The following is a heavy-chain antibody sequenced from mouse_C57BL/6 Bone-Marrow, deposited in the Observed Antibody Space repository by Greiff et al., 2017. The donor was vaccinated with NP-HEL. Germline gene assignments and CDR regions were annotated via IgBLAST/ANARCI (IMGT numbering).Heavy chain of an antibody. CDR2: IWTGGGT. Sequence: QVQLKESGPGLVAPSQSLSITCTVSGFSLTSYAISWVRQPPGKGLAWLGVIWTGGGTTYNSALKSRLSISKDNSKSQVFLKMNSLQTDDTARYYCARDYGSSFWYFDVWGTGTTVTVSS. V-gene: IGHV2-9-1*01. D-gene: IGHD1-1*01. J-gene: IGHJ1*03. CDR1: GFSLTSYA. CDR3: ARDYGSSFWYFDV.